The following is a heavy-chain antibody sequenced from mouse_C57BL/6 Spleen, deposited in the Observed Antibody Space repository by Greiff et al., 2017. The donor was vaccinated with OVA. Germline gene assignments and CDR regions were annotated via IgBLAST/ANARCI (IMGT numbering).Heavy chain of an antibody. CDR2: INPSSGYT. CDR1: GYTFTSYT. J-gene: IGHJ2*01. D-gene: IGHD3-2*02. Sequence: QVQLQQSGAELARPGASVKMSCKASGYTFTSYTMHWVKQRPGQGLEWIGYINPSSGYTKYNQKFKDKATLTADKSSSTAYMQLSSLTSEDSAVYYCARGQLRLDFDYWGQGTTLTVSS. V-gene: IGHV1-4*01. CDR3: ARGQLRLDFDY.